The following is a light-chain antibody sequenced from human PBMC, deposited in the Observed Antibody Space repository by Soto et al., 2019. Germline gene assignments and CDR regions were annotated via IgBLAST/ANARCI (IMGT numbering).Light chain of an antibody. J-gene: IGLJ2*01. CDR3: QSYDSSLSGYVL. Sequence: QPVLTQPPSVSGAPGQRVTISCTGSSSNIGAGYDVHWYQQLPGTAPKLLIYVNSNRPSGVPDRFSGSKSGTSASLAITGLQAEDEADYYCQSYDSSLSGYVLFGGGTKLTVL. V-gene: IGLV1-40*01. CDR1: SSNIGAGYD. CDR2: VNS.